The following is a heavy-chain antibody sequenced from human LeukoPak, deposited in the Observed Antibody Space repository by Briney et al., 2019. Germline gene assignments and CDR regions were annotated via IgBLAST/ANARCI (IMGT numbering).Heavy chain of an antibody. CDR3: ARVPNYYYYYMDV. V-gene: IGHV3-7*04. Sequence: GGSLRLSCAASGFTFSSYWMSWVRQAPGKGLEWVANIKQDGSEKYYVDSVKGRFTISRDNAKNSLYLQMNSLRAEDTAVYYCARVPNYYYYYMDVWGKGTTVTVSS. CDR2: IKQDGSEK. J-gene: IGHJ6*03. CDR1: GFTFSSYW.